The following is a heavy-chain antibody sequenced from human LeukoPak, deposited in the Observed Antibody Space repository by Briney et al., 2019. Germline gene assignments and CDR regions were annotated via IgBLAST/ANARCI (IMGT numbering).Heavy chain of an antibody. D-gene: IGHD1-1*01. J-gene: IGHJ3*02. V-gene: IGHV3-21*04. Sequence: GGSLRLSCTASGFTFGDYAMTWVRQAPRQGLEWVACISKSRNYIYYADSVKGRFTISRDDAKSSLYLQMDSLRVEDTALYYCVRDDPGVQQERRLSPFDIWGQGTMVTVSS. CDR3: VRDDPGVQQERRLSPFDI. CDR2: ISKSRNYI. CDR1: GFTFGDYA.